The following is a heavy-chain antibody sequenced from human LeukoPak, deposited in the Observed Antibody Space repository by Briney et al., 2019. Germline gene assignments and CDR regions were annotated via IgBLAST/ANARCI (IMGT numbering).Heavy chain of an antibody. CDR1: GFMFSSFS. Sequence: PGGSLRLSRAASGFMFSSFSMSWVRHVPGKGLEWVSTNADSVKGRFTISSDNSKNTLFLQMNSLRAEDTAIYYCAKRPAAVRGVIPYLDYWGQGTLVTVSS. CDR3: AKRPAAVRGVIPYLDY. D-gene: IGHD3-10*02. V-gene: IGHV3-23*01. J-gene: IGHJ4*02.